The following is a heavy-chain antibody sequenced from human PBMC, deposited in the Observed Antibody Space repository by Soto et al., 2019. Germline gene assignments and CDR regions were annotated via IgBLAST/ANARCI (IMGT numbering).Heavy chain of an antibody. J-gene: IGHJ3*02. Sequence: SETLSLTCTVSGASISGYYWSWIRKSAGKGLEWIGRIYATGTTDYNPSLKSRVMMSVDTSKKQISLRLRSVTAADTAVYYRAREPRDIVVVTATSTYAFDIWGQGTMVTVSS. CDR2: IYATGTT. CDR3: AREPRDIVVVTATSTYAFDI. D-gene: IGHD2-21*02. V-gene: IGHV4-4*07. CDR1: GASISGYY.